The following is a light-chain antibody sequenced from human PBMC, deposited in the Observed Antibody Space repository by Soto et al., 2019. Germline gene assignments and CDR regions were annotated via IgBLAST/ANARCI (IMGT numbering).Light chain of an antibody. CDR1: QSLNTNS. V-gene: IGKV3-20*01. Sequence: EIVLTQSPGTLSLSPGERATLSYRASQSLNTNSLAWYQQKPGQTPRLLIYAASTRDTDIPDRFIGSGSGTDFALTITRLEPEDFALYYCQQYNASPLTFGPGTKLDVK. CDR3: QQYNASPLT. J-gene: IGKJ3*01. CDR2: AAS.